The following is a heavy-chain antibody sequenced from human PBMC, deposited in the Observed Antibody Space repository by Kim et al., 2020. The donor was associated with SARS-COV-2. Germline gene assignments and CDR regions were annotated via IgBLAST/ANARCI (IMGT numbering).Heavy chain of an antibody. V-gene: IGHV4-39*07. CDR1: GGSISSSSYY. CDR3: ARFYCSGGSCYSENWFDP. D-gene: IGHD2-15*01. CDR2: IYYSGST. Sequence: ETLSLTCTVSGGSISSSSYYWGWIRQPPGKGLEWIGSIYYSGSTYYNPSLKSRVTISVDTSKNQFSLKLSSVTAADTAVYYCARFYCSGGSCYSENWFDPWGQGTLVTVSS. J-gene: IGHJ5*02.